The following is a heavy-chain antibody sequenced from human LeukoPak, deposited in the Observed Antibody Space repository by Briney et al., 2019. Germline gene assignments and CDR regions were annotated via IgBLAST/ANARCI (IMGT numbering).Heavy chain of an antibody. Sequence: ASVTVSCKASGYTFTDYYMHWVRQAPGQGLEWMGWINPNSGDTNYAQKFQGRVTMTRDTSISTAYMELSRLRSDDTAVYYCATLVVRGPDDYWGQGTLVTVSS. CDR1: GYTFTDYY. CDR3: ATLVVRGPDDY. V-gene: IGHV1-2*02. CDR2: INPNSGDT. J-gene: IGHJ4*02. D-gene: IGHD3-10*01.